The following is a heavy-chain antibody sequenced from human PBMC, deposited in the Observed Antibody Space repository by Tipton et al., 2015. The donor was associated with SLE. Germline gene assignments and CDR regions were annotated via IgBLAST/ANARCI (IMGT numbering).Heavy chain of an antibody. CDR3: ARERHSSSHFDY. D-gene: IGHD6-13*01. CDR1: GYTFTGYY. Sequence: QVQLVQSGAEVKKPGASVKVSCKASGYTFTGYYMHWVRQAPGQGLEWMGRINPNSGGTNYTQKLQGRVTMTTDTSTRTAYMELSSLRSEDTAVYYCARERHSSSHFDYWGQGTLVTVSS. V-gene: IGHV1-2*06. J-gene: IGHJ4*02. CDR2: INPNSGGT.